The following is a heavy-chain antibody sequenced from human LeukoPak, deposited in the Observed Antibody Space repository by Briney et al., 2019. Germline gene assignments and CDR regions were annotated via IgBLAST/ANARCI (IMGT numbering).Heavy chain of an antibody. J-gene: IGHJ4*02. V-gene: IGHV3-30*04. Sequence: PGGSLRLSCAASGFTFSSYAMHWVRQAPGKGLEWVAVISYDGSNKYYADSVKGRFTISRDNSKNTLYLQMNSLIAEDTAVYYCARDPFSGSYSVRQNDYWGQGTLVTVSS. CDR1: GFTFSSYA. CDR2: ISYDGSNK. CDR3: ARDPFSGSYSVRQNDY. D-gene: IGHD1-26*01.